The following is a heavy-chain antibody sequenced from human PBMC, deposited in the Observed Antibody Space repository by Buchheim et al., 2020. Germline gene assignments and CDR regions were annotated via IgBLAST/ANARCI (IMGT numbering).Heavy chain of an antibody. CDR3: AKGGTGDYDFWSGYRKYWYFDL. J-gene: IGHJ2*01. D-gene: IGHD3-3*01. V-gene: IGHV3-23*01. CDR1: GFTFSNYA. CDR2: ISGSGGST. Sequence: EAQLLESGGDLVQPGGSLRLSCAASGFTFSNYAMTWVRQAPGKGLEWVSTISGSGGSTYYADSVKGRFTISRDNSKNTLFLQMNSLRAEDTAVYYCAKGGTGDYDFWSGYRKYWYFDLWGRGTL.